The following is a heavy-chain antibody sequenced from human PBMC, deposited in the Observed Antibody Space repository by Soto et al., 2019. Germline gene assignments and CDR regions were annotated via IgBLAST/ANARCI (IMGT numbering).Heavy chain of an antibody. Sequence: EVQLVESGGGLVKPGGSLRLSCAASGFAFNTYTMNWVRQAPGKGLEWVSSIGWSGSDMYYADSVKGRFTISRDNSENSLYLQMNSLRAEDTAVYYCVCGDPRGYWGQGTLVTVSS. D-gene: IGHD4-17*01. CDR3: VCGDPRGY. CDR2: IGWSGSDM. V-gene: IGHV3-21*01. J-gene: IGHJ4*02. CDR1: GFAFNTYT.